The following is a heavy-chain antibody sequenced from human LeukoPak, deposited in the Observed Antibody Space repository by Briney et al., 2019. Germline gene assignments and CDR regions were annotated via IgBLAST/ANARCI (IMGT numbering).Heavy chain of an antibody. J-gene: IGHJ4*02. CDR2: ISSSVSNI. CDR3: ARGTAVAGSPFDY. D-gene: IGHD6-19*01. CDR1: GFTFSNYE. V-gene: IGHV3-48*03. Sequence: GGSLRLSCAAPGFTFSNYEMNWVRQAPGKGLEWISYISSSVSNIYNADSVKGRFTISRDNAKNSLYLQMSRLRAEDTAVYYCARGTAVAGSPFDYWGKGTLVPVSS.